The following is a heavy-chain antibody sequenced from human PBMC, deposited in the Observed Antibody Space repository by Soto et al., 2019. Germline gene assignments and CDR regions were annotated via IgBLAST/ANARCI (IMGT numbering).Heavy chain of an antibody. CDR3: ARSLYSSSWYHSGNSYYYSGMDV. CDR2: ISAYNGNT. D-gene: IGHD6-13*01. J-gene: IGHJ6*02. V-gene: IGHV1-18*01. Sequence: ASVQVSCKASGYTFTSYGIIWVRQAPGQGLEWMGWISAYNGNTNYAQKLQGRVTITADESTSTAYMDLSSLRSEDTAVYYCARSLYSSSWYHSGNSYYYSGMDVWGQGTTVTVSS. CDR1: GYTFTSYG.